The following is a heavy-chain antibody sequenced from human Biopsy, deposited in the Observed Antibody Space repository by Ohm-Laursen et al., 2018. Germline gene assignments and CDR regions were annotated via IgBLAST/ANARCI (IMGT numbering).Heavy chain of an antibody. D-gene: IGHD3-3*01. CDR1: GFTFDDHV. J-gene: IGHJ4*02. CDR3: VRGYSSSWSGYLDH. V-gene: IGHV3-9*01. CDR2: ISWDGGSE. Sequence: SLRLSRAASGFTFDDHVMHWVRQAPGKGLEWVSGISWDGGSEGYADSVKGRFTISRDNAKNSLFLQMNSLTTEGTALYYCVRGYSSSWSGYLDHWGQGTLVTVSS.